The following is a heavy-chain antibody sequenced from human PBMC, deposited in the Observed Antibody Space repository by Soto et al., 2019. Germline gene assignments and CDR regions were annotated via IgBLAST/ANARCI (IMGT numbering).Heavy chain of an antibody. CDR2: ISGSGGST. CDR1: GFTFRSYV. V-gene: IGHV3-23*01. Sequence: EVQLLESGGGLVQPGGSLRLSCAASGFTFRSYVMTWARQAPGKGLEWVSAISGSGGSTYYADSVKGRFTISRDNSRNTLYLQMNSLRAGDTAVYYCAKGAAEGGFDPWGQGTLVTVSS. CDR3: AKGAAEGGFDP. J-gene: IGHJ5*02.